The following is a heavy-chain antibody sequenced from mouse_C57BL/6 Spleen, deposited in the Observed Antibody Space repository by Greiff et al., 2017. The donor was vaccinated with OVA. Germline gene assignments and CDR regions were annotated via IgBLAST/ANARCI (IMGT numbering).Heavy chain of an antibody. CDR1: GYTFTDYY. V-gene: IGHV1-76*01. D-gene: IGHD1-1*01. CDR2: IYPGSGNT. CDR3: ARDYGSSWDYYAMDY. J-gene: IGHJ4*01. Sequence: LVESGAELVRPGASVKLSCKASGYTFTDYYINWVKQRPGQGLEWIARIYPGSGNTYYNEKFKGKATLTAEKSSSTAYMQLSSLTSEDSAVYFCARDYGSSWDYYAMDYWGQGTSVTVSS.